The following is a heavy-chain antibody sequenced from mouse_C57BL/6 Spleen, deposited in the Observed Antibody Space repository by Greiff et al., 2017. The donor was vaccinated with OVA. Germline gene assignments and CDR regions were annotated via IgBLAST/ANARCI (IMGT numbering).Heavy chain of an antibody. Sequence: QVQLQQPGAELVMPGASVKLSCKASGYTFTSYWMHWVKQRPGQGLEWIGEIDPSDSYTNYNQKFKGKSTLTVDKSSSTAYMQLSSLTSEDSAVYYCARRDYGSRPYWYFDVWGTGTTVTVSS. D-gene: IGHD1-1*01. J-gene: IGHJ1*03. V-gene: IGHV1-69*01. CDR3: ARRDYGSRPYWYFDV. CDR2: IDPSDSYT. CDR1: GYTFTSYW.